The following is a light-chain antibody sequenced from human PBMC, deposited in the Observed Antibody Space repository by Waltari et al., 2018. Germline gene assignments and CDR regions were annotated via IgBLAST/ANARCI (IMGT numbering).Light chain of an antibody. CDR3: QQYSNWPPWT. J-gene: IGKJ1*01. CDR1: QSVSRK. CDR2: DTS. V-gene: IGKV3-15*01. Sequence: EIMMTQSPATLSVSPGERATLSCRVSQSVSRKLAWYQQKPGQAPMLLIYDTSSRATDIPARFSGSGSGTEFTLTISSLQSEDFAVYYCQQYSNWPPWTFSQGTKVEI.